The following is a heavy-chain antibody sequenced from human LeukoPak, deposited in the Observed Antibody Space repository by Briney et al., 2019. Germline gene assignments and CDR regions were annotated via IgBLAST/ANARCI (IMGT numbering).Heavy chain of an antibody. V-gene: IGHV3-48*01. Sequence: GGSLRLSCAASGFTFSSYSMNWVRQAPGKGLEWVSYINSRRRTIYYADSVRGRFTISRDNAKHSLSLQMNSLRAEDTAVYYCARDGGEWEELCDYFDHRGQGILVTVSS. CDR1: GFTFSSYS. CDR2: INSRRRTI. CDR3: ARDGGEWEELCDYFDH. D-gene: IGHD1-26*01. J-gene: IGHJ4*02.